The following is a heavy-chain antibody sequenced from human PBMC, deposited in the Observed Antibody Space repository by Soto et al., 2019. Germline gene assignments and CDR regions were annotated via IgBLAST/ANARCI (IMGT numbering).Heavy chain of an antibody. V-gene: IGHV3-23*01. Sequence: PGGSLRVSCGASGVNFSSYGINWVSQAPGKGLEWVSGISGSGDSTHYADSVKGRFTISRDNSKNTLYLQMNSLRAEDTAVYYYAKQAPYSNSWYEIDHWGQGTLVTVSS. D-gene: IGHD6-13*01. CDR3: AKQAPYSNSWYEIDH. CDR1: GVNFSSYG. J-gene: IGHJ4*02. CDR2: ISGSGDST.